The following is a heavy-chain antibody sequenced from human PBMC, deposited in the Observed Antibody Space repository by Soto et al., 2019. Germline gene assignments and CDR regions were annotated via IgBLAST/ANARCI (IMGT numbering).Heavy chain of an antibody. Sequence: PSETLSLTCTVSGGSISSYYWSWIRQPPGKGLEWIGYIYYSGSTNYNPSLKSRVTISVDTSKNQFSLKLSSVTAADTAVYYCVIRGYGDRRHIHAYRAQRSLVIGSS. J-gene: IGHJ4*02. CDR3: VIRGYGDRRHIHAY. CDR1: GGSISSYY. CDR2: IYYSGST. V-gene: IGHV4-59*08. D-gene: IGHD6-25*01.